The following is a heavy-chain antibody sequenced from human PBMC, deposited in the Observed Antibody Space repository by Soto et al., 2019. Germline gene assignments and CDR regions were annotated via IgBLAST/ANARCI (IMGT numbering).Heavy chain of an antibody. CDR3: AKGYYSGYDLAYFYY. V-gene: IGHV3-23*01. CDR2: ISGSGDNT. J-gene: IGHJ4*02. CDR1: GFSFDDYA. Sequence: EVQLLESGGGLVQPGGSLRLSCAASGFSFDDYAMTWVRQAAGKGLEWVSAISGSGDNTYYADSVKGRFTISRDNSKNTLYLQLKSLRDEDTGIYSWAKGYYSGYDLAYFYYWGQGTLVTVSS. D-gene: IGHD5-12*01.